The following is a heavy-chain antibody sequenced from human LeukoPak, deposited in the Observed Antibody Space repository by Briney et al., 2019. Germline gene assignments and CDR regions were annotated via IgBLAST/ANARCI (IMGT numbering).Heavy chain of an antibody. CDR3: ARDVRRAGTGILNY. Sequence: GGSLRLSCAASGFTFSSYAMHWVRQAPGKGLEWVAVISYDGSNKYYADSVKGRFTISRDDSKNTLFLQMNSLGVEDTAVYFCARDVRRAGTGILNYWGQGTLVTVSS. D-gene: IGHD6-13*01. J-gene: IGHJ4*02. CDR1: GFTFSSYA. CDR2: ISYDGSNK. V-gene: IGHV3-30-3*01.